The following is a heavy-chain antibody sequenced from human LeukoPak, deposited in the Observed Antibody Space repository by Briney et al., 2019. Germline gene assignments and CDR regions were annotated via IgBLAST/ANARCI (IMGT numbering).Heavy chain of an antibody. V-gene: IGHV4-31*03. D-gene: IGHD3-16*01. J-gene: IGHJ4*02. CDR1: GGSLSKGAYY. CDR2: IYYSGSA. Sequence: PSETLSLTCTASGGSLSKGAYYWSWIRQFPGKGLEWIGCIYYSGSANYNPSLKSRVIISVDTSKNQFSLKLSSVTAADTAVYYCARKKGGSYWDYWGQGTLVTVSS. CDR3: ARKKGGSYWDY.